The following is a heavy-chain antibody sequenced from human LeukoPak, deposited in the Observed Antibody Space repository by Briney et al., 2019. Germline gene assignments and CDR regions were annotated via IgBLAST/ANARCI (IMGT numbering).Heavy chain of an antibody. D-gene: IGHD3-10*02. CDR1: GFSFSSYW. CDR2: IKGDGGAT. Sequence: PGGSLRLSCVASGFSFSSYWMYWVRQVPGKGLVWVSHIKGDGGATAYADSVKGRFTISRDNAKNTLFLQMNSLRVEDTAVYYCARDTYYVHDYWGQGTLVTVSS. V-gene: IGHV3-74*03. J-gene: IGHJ4*02. CDR3: ARDTYYVHDY.